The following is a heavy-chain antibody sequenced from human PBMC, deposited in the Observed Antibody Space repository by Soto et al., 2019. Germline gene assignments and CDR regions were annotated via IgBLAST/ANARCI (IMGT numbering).Heavy chain of an antibody. D-gene: IGHD3-22*01. J-gene: IGHJ5*02. V-gene: IGHV4-38-2*02. CDR1: GYSISSVYY. Sequence: EALSLTCAVSGYSISSVYYWGWIRQPPVKGLEWIGSIYHSGSTYYNPSLKSRVTISVDTSKNQFSLKLSSVTAADTAVYYCARDLITMIVVADNWFDHWGQGTLVTISS. CDR3: ARDLITMIVVADNWFDH. CDR2: IYHSGST.